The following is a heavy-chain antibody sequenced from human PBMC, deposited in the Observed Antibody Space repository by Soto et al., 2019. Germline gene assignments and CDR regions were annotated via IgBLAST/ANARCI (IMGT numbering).Heavy chain of an antibody. V-gene: IGHV3-15*07. J-gene: IGHJ4*02. Sequence: EVQLVESGGGLVKPGGSLRLSCAASGFTFTNAWMNWVRQAPGKGLEWVGRIKSISDGGTTEYAAPVKGRFTISRDDSKNTLYLQMNSLKTEDTAMYYFNTNFNPGQEIDSWGQGTLVTVSS. CDR3: NTNFNPGQEIDS. CDR1: GFTFTNAW. D-gene: IGHD3-3*01. CDR2: IKSISDGGTT.